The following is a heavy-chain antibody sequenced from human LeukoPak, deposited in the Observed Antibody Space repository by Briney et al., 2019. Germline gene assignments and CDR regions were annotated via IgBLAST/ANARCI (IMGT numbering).Heavy chain of an antibody. Sequence: SETLSLTCTVSGGSISSGDYYWSWIRQPPGKGLEWIGYIYYSGSTYYNPSLKRRVTISVDTSKNQFSLKLSSVTAADTAVYYCARAGAYCSSTSCYGQNWFDPWGQGTLVTVSS. CDR2: IYYSGST. CDR3: ARAGAYCSSTSCYGQNWFDP. D-gene: IGHD2-2*01. V-gene: IGHV4-30-4*08. CDR1: GGSISSGDYY. J-gene: IGHJ5*02.